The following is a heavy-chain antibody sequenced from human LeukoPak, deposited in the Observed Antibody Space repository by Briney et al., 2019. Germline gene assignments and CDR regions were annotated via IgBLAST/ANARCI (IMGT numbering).Heavy chain of an antibody. J-gene: IGHJ4*02. D-gene: IGHD3-10*01. CDR3: AAGYGSFDY. CDR1: GYTFTSYG. CDR2: ISAYNGNT. Sequence: ASVKVSCKASGYTFTSYGISWVRQAPGQGLEWMGWISAYNGNTNYAQKFQGRVTMTRDTSTSTVYMELSSLRSEDTAVYYCAAGYGSFDYWGQGTLVTVSS. V-gene: IGHV1-18*01.